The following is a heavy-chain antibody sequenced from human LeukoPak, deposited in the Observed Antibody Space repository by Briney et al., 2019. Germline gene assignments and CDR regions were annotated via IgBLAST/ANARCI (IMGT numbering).Heavy chain of an antibody. D-gene: IGHD5-24*01. J-gene: IGHJ4*02. Sequence: ASETLSLTCAVYGGSFSGYYWSWIRQPPGKGLEWIGEINHSGSTNYNPSLKSRVTISVDTSKNQFSLKLSSVTAADTAVYYCARGGDGYNSGSFDYWGQGTLVTVSS. CDR2: INHSGST. CDR3: ARGGDGYNSGSFDY. V-gene: IGHV4-34*01. CDR1: GGSFSGYY.